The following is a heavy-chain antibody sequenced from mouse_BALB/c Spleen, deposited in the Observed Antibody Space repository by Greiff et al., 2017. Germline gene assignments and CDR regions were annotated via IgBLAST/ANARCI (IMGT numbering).Heavy chain of an antibody. J-gene: IGHJ4*01. D-gene: IGHD2-1*01. CDR3: TRRIYYGNYVYYSMDY. CDR1: GFTFSNYW. CDR2: IRLKSNNYAT. V-gene: IGHV6-6*02. Sequence: EVKLQESGGGLVQPGGSMKLSCVASGFTFSNYWMNWVRQSPEKGLEWVAEIRLKSNNYATHYAESVKGRFTISRDDSKSSVYLQMNNLRAEDTGIYYCTRRIYYGNYVYYSMDYWGQGTSVTVSS.